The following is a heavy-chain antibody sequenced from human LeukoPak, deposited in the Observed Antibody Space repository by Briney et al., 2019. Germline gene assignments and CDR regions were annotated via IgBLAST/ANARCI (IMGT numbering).Heavy chain of an antibody. CDR3: ARDNYDSSGYYEDNWFDP. V-gene: IGHV4-4*07. Sequence: PSETLSLTCTVSSASISTYYWSWIRQPAGKGLEWIGRIYTSGSTNYNPSLKSRVTISVDTSKNQFSLKLSPVTAADTAVYYCARDNYDSSGYYEDNWFDPWGQGTLVTVSS. CDR2: IYTSGST. CDR1: SASISTYY. J-gene: IGHJ5*02. D-gene: IGHD3-22*01.